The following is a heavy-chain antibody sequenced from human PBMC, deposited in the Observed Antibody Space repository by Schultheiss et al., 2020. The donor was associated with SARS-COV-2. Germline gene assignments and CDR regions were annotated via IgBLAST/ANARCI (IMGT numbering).Heavy chain of an antibody. CDR3: ARGVVAAEGGGWFDP. D-gene: IGHD2-15*01. CDR2: IDPSDSYT. V-gene: IGHV5-10-1*01. Sequence: GGSLRLSCKGSGYSFTSYWISWVRQMPGKGLEWMGRIDPSDSYTNYSPSFQGHVTISADKSISTAYLQWSSLKASDTAMYYCARGVVAAEGGGWFDPWGQGTLVTVSS. J-gene: IGHJ5*02. CDR1: GYSFTSYW.